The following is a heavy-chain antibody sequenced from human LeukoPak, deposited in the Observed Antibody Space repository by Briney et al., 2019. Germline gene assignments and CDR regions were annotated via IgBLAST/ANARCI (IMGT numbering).Heavy chain of an antibody. Sequence: GGSLRLSCAASGFTFSSYSMNWVRQAPGKGLEWVSSITSSGRYIYYADSVKGRFTISRDNSENTLYLHMSSLRAEDAAVYYCVKEGSALWFGELSYYFDYWGQGTLVTVSS. D-gene: IGHD3-10*01. CDR3: VKEGSALWFGELSYYFDY. CDR2: ITSSGRYI. CDR1: GFTFSSYS. V-gene: IGHV3-21*04. J-gene: IGHJ4*02.